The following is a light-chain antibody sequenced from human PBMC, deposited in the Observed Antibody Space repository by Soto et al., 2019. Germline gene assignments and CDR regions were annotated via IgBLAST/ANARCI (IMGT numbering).Light chain of an antibody. CDR2: GAS. Sequence: EIVLTQSPGTPSLSPGERATLSCRASQSVSNNFLAWYQQKPGQAPRLLIYGASSRATGIPDRFSGSGSGTDFTLTISRLEPEDFAVYYCLQYGSSPWTFGQGTKVEIE. CDR3: LQYGSSPWT. CDR1: QSVSNNF. J-gene: IGKJ1*01. V-gene: IGKV3-20*01.